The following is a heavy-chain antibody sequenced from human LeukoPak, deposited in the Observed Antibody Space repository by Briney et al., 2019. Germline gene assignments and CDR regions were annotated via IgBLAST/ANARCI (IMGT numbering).Heavy chain of an antibody. CDR2: INPDGSIK. CDR3: ARAVDVADY. V-gene: IGHV3-7*01. Sequence: PGGSLRLSCVASGFTFGHHFMSWVRQAPGGVLEWVANINPDGSIKFHADSVKGRFTISRDTARNSVSLQMNSLRGEDTAVYYCARAVDVADYWGQGTLVAVSS. D-gene: IGHD3-16*01. CDR1: GFTFGHHF. J-gene: IGHJ4*02.